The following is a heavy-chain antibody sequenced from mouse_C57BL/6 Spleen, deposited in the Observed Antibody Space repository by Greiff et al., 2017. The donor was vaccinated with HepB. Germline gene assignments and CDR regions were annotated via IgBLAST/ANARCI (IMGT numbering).Heavy chain of an antibody. V-gene: IGHV5-16*01. D-gene: IGHD4-1*01. CDR2: INYDGSST. CDR1: GFTFSDYY. Sequence: EVKLVESEGGLVQPGSSMKLSCTASGFTFSDYYMAWVRQVPEKGLEWVANINYDGSSTYYLDSLKSRFIISRDNAKNSLYLQMSSLKSEDTATYYCARDRLGRRYFDVWGTGTTVTVSS. J-gene: IGHJ1*03. CDR3: ARDRLGRRYFDV.